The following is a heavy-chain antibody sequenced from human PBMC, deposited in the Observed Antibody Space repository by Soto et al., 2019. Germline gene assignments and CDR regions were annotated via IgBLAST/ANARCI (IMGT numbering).Heavy chain of an antibody. CDR2: IYFNGNT. V-gene: IGHV4-39*01. CDR3: ARQGAY. CDR1: GVSISDTSYY. D-gene: IGHD3-16*01. Sequence: QLQLQESGPGLVKPSETLSLTCNVSGVSISDTSYYWGWIRQPPGKGLEWIGTIYFNGNTFYNPSLKRRLTISVDTSKNQFSLRLTSGTAADTAVYYCARQGAYWGQGTLVAVSS. J-gene: IGHJ4*02.